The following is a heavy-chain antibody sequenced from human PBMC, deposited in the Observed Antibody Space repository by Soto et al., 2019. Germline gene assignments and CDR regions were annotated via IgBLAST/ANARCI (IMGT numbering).Heavy chain of an antibody. V-gene: IGHV4-61*08. CDR2: IYYSGST. CDR3: ARVSGYYDSSGYYLDY. Sequence: SETLSLTCTVSGGSISSGGYYWSWIRQHPGKGLEWIGYIYYSGSTNYNPSLKSRVTISVDTSKNQFSLKLSSVTAADTAVYYCARVSGYYDSSGYYLDYWGQGTLVTVSS. J-gene: IGHJ4*02. CDR1: GGSISSGGYY. D-gene: IGHD3-22*01.